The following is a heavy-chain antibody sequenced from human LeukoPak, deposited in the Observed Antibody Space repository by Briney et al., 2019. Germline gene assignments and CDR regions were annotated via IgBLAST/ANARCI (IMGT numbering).Heavy chain of an antibody. CDR2: INSDGSTT. V-gene: IGHV3-74*01. CDR3: ARVRATFSPHFDN. CDR1: GFTFSSYW. J-gene: IGHJ4*02. Sequence: GGSLRLSCAASGFTFSSYWMHWVRQAPGKGLMWVSRINSDGSTTSYADSVKGRFTISRDNAKNTLYVQMNSLRAEDTAVYYCARVRATFSPHFDNWGQGTLVTVSS. D-gene: IGHD5-12*01.